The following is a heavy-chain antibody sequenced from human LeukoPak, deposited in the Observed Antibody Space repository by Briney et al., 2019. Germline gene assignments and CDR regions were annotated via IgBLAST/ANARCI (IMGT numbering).Heavy chain of an antibody. D-gene: IGHD6-19*01. CDR1: GYTFTGYY. J-gene: IGHJ4*02. V-gene: IGHV1-2*02. Sequence: ASVKVSCKASGYTFTGYYMHWVRQAPGQGLEWMGWINPNSGGTNYAQKFQGRVTMTRDTSISTAYMELSRLRSDDTAVYYCASGSGSALAGRALHFDYWGQGTLVTVSS. CDR3: ASGSGSALAGRALHFDY. CDR2: INPNSGGT.